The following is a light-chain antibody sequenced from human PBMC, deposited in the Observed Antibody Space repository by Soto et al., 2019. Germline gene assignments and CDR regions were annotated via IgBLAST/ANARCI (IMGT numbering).Light chain of an antibody. CDR1: SIDVGGYNY. Sequence: QSALTQPASVSGSPGQSIAISCTGASIDVGGYNYVSWYQQHPGKAPKLMIYDVASRPSGVSDRFSGSKSGNTASLTISGLQAGDEADYYCSSYTSSSTLYVFGTGTKVTVL. J-gene: IGLJ1*01. CDR2: DVA. V-gene: IGLV2-14*03. CDR3: SSYTSSSTLYV.